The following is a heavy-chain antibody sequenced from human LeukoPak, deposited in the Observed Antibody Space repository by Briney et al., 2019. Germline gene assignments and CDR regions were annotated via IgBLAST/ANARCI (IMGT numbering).Heavy chain of an antibody. J-gene: IGHJ4*02. Sequence: GGSLRLSCAASGFTFSSYWMSWVRQAPGKGLEWVANIKQDGSEKYYVDSVKGRFTISRDNAKNSLYLQMNSLRAEDTAMYYCARDRGYYYDSSGYYFDYWGQGTLVTVSS. CDR1: GFTFSSYW. D-gene: IGHD3-22*01. CDR2: IKQDGSEK. CDR3: ARDRGYYYDSSGYYFDY. V-gene: IGHV3-7*01.